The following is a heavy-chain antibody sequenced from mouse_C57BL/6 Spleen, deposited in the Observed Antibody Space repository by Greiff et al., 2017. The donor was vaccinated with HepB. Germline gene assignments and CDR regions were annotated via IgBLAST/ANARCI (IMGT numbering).Heavy chain of an antibody. Sequence: EVKLVESGGGLVKPGGSLKLSCAASGFTFSSYAMSWVRQTPEKRLEWVATISDGGSYTYYPDNVKGRFTISRDNAKNNLYLQMSHLKSEDTAMYYCARDSIYDGYAGFDYWGQGTTLTVSS. CDR2: ISDGGSYT. J-gene: IGHJ2*01. CDR1: GFTFSSYA. D-gene: IGHD2-3*01. V-gene: IGHV5-4*01. CDR3: ARDSIYDGYAGFDY.